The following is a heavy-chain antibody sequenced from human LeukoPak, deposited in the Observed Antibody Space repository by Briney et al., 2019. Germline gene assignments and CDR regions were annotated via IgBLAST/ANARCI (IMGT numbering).Heavy chain of an antibody. D-gene: IGHD2-15*01. CDR3: ARVIRYCSGGSCYTLDAFDI. CDR2: ISSSGSTI. J-gene: IGHJ3*02. V-gene: IGHV3-48*04. CDR1: GFAFSSYA. Sequence: PGGSLRLSCAAYGFAFSSYAMSWVRQAPGKGLEWVSYISSSGSTIYYADSVKGRFTISRDTAKNSLYLQMNSLRAEDTAVYYCARVIRYCSGGSCYTLDAFDIWGQGTMVTVS.